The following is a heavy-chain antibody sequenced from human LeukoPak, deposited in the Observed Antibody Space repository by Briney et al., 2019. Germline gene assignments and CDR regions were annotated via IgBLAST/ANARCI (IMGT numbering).Heavy chain of an antibody. V-gene: IGHV1-18*01. CDR2: ISAYNGNT. CDR3: ASNNYDYVWGSYRYGDYYYYYGMDV. Sequence: ASVTVSCKASGYTFTSYGISWVRQAPGQGLEWMGWISAYNGNTNYAQKLQGRVTMTTDTSTSTAYMELRSLRSDDTAVYYCASNNYDYVWGSYRYGDYYYYYGMDVWGQGTTVTVSS. CDR1: GYTFTSYG. J-gene: IGHJ6*02. D-gene: IGHD3-16*02.